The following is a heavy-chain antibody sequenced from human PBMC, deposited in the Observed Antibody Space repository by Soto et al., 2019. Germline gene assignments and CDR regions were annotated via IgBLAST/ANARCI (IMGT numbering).Heavy chain of an antibody. V-gene: IGHV1-18*01. CDR2: ISAYNGNT. Sequence: QVQLVQSGAEVKKPGASVKVSCKASGYTFTSSGISWVRQAPGQGLEWMGWISAYNGNTNYAQKLQGRVTMTTDTATSTGYRELRSLRSDDTAVYYCARVLTLNKQVRGGNYYGMDVWGQGTTVTVSS. J-gene: IGHJ6*02. CDR1: GYTFTSSG. D-gene: IGHD1-1*01. CDR3: ARVLTLNKQVRGGNYYGMDV.